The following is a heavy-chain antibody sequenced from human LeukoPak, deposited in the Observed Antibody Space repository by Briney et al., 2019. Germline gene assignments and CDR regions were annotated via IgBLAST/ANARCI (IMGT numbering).Heavy chain of an antibody. CDR1: GYTFTSYY. V-gene: IGHV1-46*01. CDR3: ARESHGSANYYGSGSYYNFAY. Sequence: GASVKVSCKASGYTFTSYYMHWVRQAPGQGLEWMGIINPSGGSTSYAQKFQGRVTITRDTSTSTVYMELSSLRSEDTAVYYCARESHGSANYYGSGSYYNFAYWGQGTLVTVSS. D-gene: IGHD3-10*01. CDR2: INPSGGST. J-gene: IGHJ4*02.